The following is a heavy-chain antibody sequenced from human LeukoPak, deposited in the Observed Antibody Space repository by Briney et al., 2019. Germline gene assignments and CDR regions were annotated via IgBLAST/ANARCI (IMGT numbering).Heavy chain of an antibody. V-gene: IGHV3-48*03. CDR3: ARESITMVRGVTNYYYYMDV. CDR2: ISSSGSTI. J-gene: IGHJ6*03. D-gene: IGHD3-10*01. Sequence: GGSLRLSCAASGFTFSSYEMNWVRQAPGKGLEWVSYISSSGSTIYYADSVKGRFTISRDNAKNSLYLQMNSLRAEDTAVYYCARESITMVRGVTNYYYYMDVWGKGTTVTISS. CDR1: GFTFSSYE.